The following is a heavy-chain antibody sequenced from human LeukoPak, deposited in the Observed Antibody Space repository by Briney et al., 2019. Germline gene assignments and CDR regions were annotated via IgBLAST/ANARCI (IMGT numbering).Heavy chain of an antibody. Sequence: SGPTLVKPTQTLTLTCTLSGFSLSTNGVGVGWFRQPPGKALEWLTVIYWDDDKRYSPSLESRLTITKDTFKNQVVLTMTNMDPVDTATYYCAHSEDYYGSVDAFDIWGQGTMVTVSS. V-gene: IGHV2-5*02. J-gene: IGHJ3*02. D-gene: IGHD3-10*01. CDR3: AHSEDYYGSVDAFDI. CDR2: IYWDDDK. CDR1: GFSLSTNGVG.